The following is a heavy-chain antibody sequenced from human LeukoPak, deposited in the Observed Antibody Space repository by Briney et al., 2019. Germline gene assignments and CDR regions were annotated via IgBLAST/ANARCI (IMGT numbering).Heavy chain of an antibody. CDR1: GGSISSGGYY. Sequence: SETLSLTCTVSGGSISSGGYYWSWIRQPPGKGLEWIGYIYHSGSTYYNPSLKSRVTISVDRSKNQFSLKLSSVTAADTAVYYCARVYYYDSSGYFYFDYWGQGTLVTVSS. CDR3: ARVYYYDSSGYFYFDY. V-gene: IGHV4-30-2*01. CDR2: IYHSGST. D-gene: IGHD3-22*01. J-gene: IGHJ4*02.